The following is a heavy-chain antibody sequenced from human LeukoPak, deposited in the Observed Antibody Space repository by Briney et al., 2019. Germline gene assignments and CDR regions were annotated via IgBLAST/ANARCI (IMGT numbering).Heavy chain of an antibody. CDR3: ARGSHDSTWY. D-gene: IGHD3-22*01. CDR2: TYYRSKWYN. Sequence: SQTLSLTCAISGDSVSSNNAAWNWIRQSPSRGLEWLGRTYYRSKWYNDYAVSVRGRITINPDTSKNQFSLHLNSVTPEDTAVYYCARGSHDSTWYWGQGTLVTVSS. V-gene: IGHV6-1*01. CDR1: GDSVSSNNAA. J-gene: IGHJ4*02.